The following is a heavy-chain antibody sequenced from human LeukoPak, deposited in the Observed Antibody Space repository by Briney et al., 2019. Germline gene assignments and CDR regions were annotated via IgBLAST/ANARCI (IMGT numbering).Heavy chain of an antibody. Sequence: QSGGSLRLSCAASGFTFSSYAMSWVRQAPGKGLEWVSLIYTSGSTYYADSVKGRFTISRDNSKNTLYLQMNSLRAEDTAVYYCARVTTSGSYKFDYWGQGTLVTVSS. CDR2: IYTSGST. V-gene: IGHV3-53*01. J-gene: IGHJ4*02. CDR1: GFTFSSYA. CDR3: ARVTTSGSYKFDY. D-gene: IGHD3-10*01.